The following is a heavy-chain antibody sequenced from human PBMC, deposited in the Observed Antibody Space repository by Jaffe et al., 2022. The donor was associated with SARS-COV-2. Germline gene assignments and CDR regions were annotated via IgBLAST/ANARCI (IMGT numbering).Heavy chain of an antibody. Sequence: QVQLVESGGGVVQPGRSLRLSCVASGFTFSSYGMYWVRQAPGKGLEWVAVIWYDGSNTYYGDSVKGRFTISRDNSKNTVLLQMNSLRAEDTAVYYCARLFDYYGMDLWGQGTTVTVSS. V-gene: IGHV3-33*01. CDR3: ARLFDYYGMDL. CDR2: IWYDGSNT. J-gene: IGHJ6*02. CDR1: GFTFSSYG.